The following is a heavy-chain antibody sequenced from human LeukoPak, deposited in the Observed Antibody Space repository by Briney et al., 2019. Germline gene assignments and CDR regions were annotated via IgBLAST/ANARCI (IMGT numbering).Heavy chain of an antibody. D-gene: IGHD2-21*02. CDR1: GFNPGIYW. J-gene: IGHJ4*02. Sequence: GGSLRLSCAASGFNPGIYWMSWVRQAPGKGLGWVAHIKEDGSAKYYVDSVKGRFTISRENAKNSLYLQMNSLRVEDTAVYYCARECGGDCYSDYWGQGTLVTVSS. CDR3: ARECGGDCYSDY. V-gene: IGHV3-7*01. CDR2: IKEDGSAK.